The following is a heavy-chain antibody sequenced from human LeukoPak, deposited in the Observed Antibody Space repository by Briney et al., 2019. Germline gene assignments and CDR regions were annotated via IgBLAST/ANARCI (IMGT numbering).Heavy chain of an antibody. CDR2: IYTSGST. D-gene: IGHD6-13*01. Sequence: PETLSLTCTVSGGSISSYYWSWIRQPAGKGLEWIGRIYTSGSTNYNPSLKSRVTMSVDTSKNQFSLKLSSVTAADTAVYYCARMSSSWYSYYYYGMDVWGQGTTVTVSS. CDR1: GGSISSYY. V-gene: IGHV4-4*07. CDR3: ARMSSSWYSYYYYGMDV. J-gene: IGHJ6*02.